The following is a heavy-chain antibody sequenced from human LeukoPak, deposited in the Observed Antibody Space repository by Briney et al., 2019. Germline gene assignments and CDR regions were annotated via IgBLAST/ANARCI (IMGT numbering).Heavy chain of an antibody. Sequence: GGSLRLSCAASGFTFSSYAMHWVRQAPGKGLEWVAVISYDGSNKYYADSVKGRFTISRDNSKNTLYLQMNSLRSDDTAVYYCVREFGTGTFDYWGQGTLVTVSS. CDR3: VREFGTGTFDY. D-gene: IGHD1-7*01. J-gene: IGHJ4*02. V-gene: IGHV3-30-3*01. CDR2: ISYDGSNK. CDR1: GFTFSSYA.